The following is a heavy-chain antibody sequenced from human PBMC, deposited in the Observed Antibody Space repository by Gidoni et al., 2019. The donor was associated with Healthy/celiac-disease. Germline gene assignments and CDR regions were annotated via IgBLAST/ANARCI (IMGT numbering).Heavy chain of an antibody. J-gene: IGHJ4*02. D-gene: IGHD3-10*01. Sequence: EVQLVESGGGLVQPGGSLRLSCAASGFTFSSYSRNWVRQAPGKGLEWVSYISSSSSTIYYADSVKGRFTISRDNAKNSLYLQMNSLRDEDTAVYYCARDKPMVREPKGFDYWGQGTLVTVSS. V-gene: IGHV3-48*02. CDR2: ISSSSSTI. CDR1: GFTFSSYS. CDR3: ARDKPMVREPKGFDY.